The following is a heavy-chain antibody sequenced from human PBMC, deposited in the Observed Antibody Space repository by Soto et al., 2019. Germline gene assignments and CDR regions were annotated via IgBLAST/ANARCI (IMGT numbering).Heavy chain of an antibody. V-gene: IGHV1-18*01. CDR2: ISAYNGNT. Sequence: ASVKVSCKASGYTFTSYGISWVRQAPGQGLEWMGWISAYNGNTNYAQKLQGRVTMTTDTSTSTAYMELRSLRSDDTAVYYCAREVQGELLRGYYYYGMDVWGQGTTVTVSS. CDR1: GYTFTSYG. CDR3: AREVQGELLRGYYYYGMDV. D-gene: IGHD1-26*01. J-gene: IGHJ6*02.